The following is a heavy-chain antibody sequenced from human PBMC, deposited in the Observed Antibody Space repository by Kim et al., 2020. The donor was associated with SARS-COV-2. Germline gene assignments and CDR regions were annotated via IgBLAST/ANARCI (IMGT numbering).Heavy chain of an antibody. D-gene: IGHD3-9*01. Sequence: SVKSRYTIYRDDDKNTRYLQMNSMKAEDTAVYYCARGPGGDYDISGMDVWGQGTTVTVSS. J-gene: IGHJ6*02. CDR3: ARGPGGDYDISGMDV. V-gene: IGHV3-74*01.